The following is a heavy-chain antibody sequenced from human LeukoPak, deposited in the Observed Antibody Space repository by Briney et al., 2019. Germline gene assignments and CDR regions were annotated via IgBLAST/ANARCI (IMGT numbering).Heavy chain of an antibody. V-gene: IGHV1-18*01. CDR2: ISAYNGNT. Sequence: GASVKVSCKASGYTFTSYGISWVRQAPGQGLEWMGWISAYNGNTNYAQKVQGRVTMTIDTSTSTAYMELLSLRSDDTAVYYCARDPQYYDILTGNSPFDYWGQGTLVTVSS. CDR1: GYTFTSYG. D-gene: IGHD3-9*01. J-gene: IGHJ4*02. CDR3: ARDPQYYDILTGNSPFDY.